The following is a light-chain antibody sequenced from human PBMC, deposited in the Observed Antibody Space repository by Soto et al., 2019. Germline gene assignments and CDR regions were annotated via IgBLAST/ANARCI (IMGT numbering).Light chain of an antibody. CDR3: QQYNNWPPWT. Sequence: EIVLTQSPGTLSLSPGERATLSLRASQTVSSTYLAWYQHKPGQAPRLLIYHASARATGIPARFSGSGSGTEFTLTISGLQSEDFAVYYCQQYNNWPPWTFGQGTKVDIK. CDR2: HAS. CDR1: QTVSSTY. V-gene: IGKV3-15*01. J-gene: IGKJ1*01.